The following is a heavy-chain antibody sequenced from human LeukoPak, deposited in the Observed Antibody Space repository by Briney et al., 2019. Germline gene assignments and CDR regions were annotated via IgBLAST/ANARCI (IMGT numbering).Heavy chain of an antibody. D-gene: IGHD5-24*01. CDR2: INPGGDNT. J-gene: IGHJ3*02. CDR3: ARIRDGYNDAYDI. V-gene: IGHV1-46*01. Sequence: GASVTVSCKASGYTFTKSYIHWVRQAPGQRLEWTGLINPGGDNTDYAQKFQGRVTMTSDTSARTVYMELSSLRSEDTAIYYCARIRDGYNDAYDIWGQGTVVTVPS. CDR1: GYTFTKSY.